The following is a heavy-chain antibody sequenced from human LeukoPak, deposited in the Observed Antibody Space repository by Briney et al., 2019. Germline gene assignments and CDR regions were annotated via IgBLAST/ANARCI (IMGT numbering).Heavy chain of an antibody. CDR2: INPSGGST. V-gene: IGHV1-46*01. D-gene: IGHD3-22*01. CDR3: ARGVDSSGYYPAGYMGV. J-gene: IGHJ6*03. Sequence: ASVKVSCKASGYTFTSYYMHWVRQAPGQGLEWMGIINPSGGSTSYAQKFQGRVTMTRDTSTSTVYMELSSLRSEDTAVYYCARGVDSSGYYPAGYMGVWGKGTTVTISS. CDR1: GYTFTSYY.